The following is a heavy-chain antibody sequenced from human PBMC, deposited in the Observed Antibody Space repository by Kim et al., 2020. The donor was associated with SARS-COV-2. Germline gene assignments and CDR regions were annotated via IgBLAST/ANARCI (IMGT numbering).Heavy chain of an antibody. Sequence: ASVKVSCKASGYTFTSYGISWVRQAPGQGLEWMGWISAYNGNTNYAQKLQGRVTMTTDTSTSTAYMELRSLRSDDTAVYYCARGRLRITMIVVVIEDFDYWGQGTLVTVSS. J-gene: IGHJ4*02. D-gene: IGHD3-22*01. CDR1: GYTFTSYG. CDR3: ARGRLRITMIVVVIEDFDY. CDR2: ISAYNGNT. V-gene: IGHV1-18*01.